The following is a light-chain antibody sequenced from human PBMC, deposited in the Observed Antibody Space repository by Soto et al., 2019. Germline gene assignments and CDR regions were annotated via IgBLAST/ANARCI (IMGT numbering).Light chain of an antibody. J-gene: IGLJ1*01. V-gene: IGLV2-23*03. Sequence: TGTSSDVGSYNLVSWYQQHPGKAPKLLIYEGSKRPSGVSNRFSGSKSGNTASLTISGLQAEDEADYYCCSYAGSSTFSYVFGTGTKVTVL. CDR2: EGS. CDR3: CSYAGSSTFSYV. CDR1: SSDVGSYNL.